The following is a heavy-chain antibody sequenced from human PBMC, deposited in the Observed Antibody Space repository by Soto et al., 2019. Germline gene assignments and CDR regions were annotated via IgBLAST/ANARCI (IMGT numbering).Heavy chain of an antibody. CDR1: GFTFSSYG. D-gene: IGHD3-22*01. CDR2: IWYDGSNK. Sequence: QVQLVESGGGVVQPGRSLRLSCTASGFTFSSYGMHWVRQAPGKGLEWVAVIWYDGSNKYYADSVKGRFTISRDNSKNTLDLQMNSLRAEDTAVYYCSTSRGYYIPRFDYWGQGTLVTVSS. J-gene: IGHJ4*02. CDR3: STSRGYYIPRFDY. V-gene: IGHV3-33*01.